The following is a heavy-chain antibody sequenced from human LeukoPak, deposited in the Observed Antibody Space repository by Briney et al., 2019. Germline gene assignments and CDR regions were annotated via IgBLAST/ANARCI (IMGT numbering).Heavy chain of an antibody. CDR3: ARWRGCSGYDSQNPYSFDF. J-gene: IGHJ4*02. Sequence: ASVKVSCKASGYSFTGYYIHWVRQAPGQGLEWMGWMNPNNGGTNYAQKFQGRVTMTRDTSISTAYMELSSLRSVDTAVYFCARWRGCSGYDSQNPYSFDFWGQGILVTVSS. D-gene: IGHD5-12*01. CDR2: MNPNNGGT. CDR1: GYSFTGYY. V-gene: IGHV1-2*02.